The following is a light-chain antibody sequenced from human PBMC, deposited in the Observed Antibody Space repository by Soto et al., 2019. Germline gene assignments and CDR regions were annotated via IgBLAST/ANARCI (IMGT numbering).Light chain of an antibody. V-gene: IGLV6-57*04. J-gene: IGLJ2*01. CDR3: QSYDTIHQAGI. Sequence: NFMLTQPHSVSESPGKTVTISCTRSSGSIARNYVQWYQQRPGGAPTTVIYQDNQRPSGVPDRFSGSIDSSSNSASLTISGLKTEDEADYYCQSYDTIHQAGIFGGGTKVTVL. CDR1: SGSIARNY. CDR2: QDN.